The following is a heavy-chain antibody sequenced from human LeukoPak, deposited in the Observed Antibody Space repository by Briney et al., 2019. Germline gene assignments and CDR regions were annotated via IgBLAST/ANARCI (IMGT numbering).Heavy chain of an antibody. CDR1: GFTFSSYA. Sequence: GSLRLSCAASGFTFSSYAMSWVRQAPGKGLEWVSAISGSGGSAYYADSVKGRFTISRDNSKNTLYLQMNSLRAEDTAVYYCAKGPIAVAGTGTDYWGQGTLVTVSS. V-gene: IGHV3-23*01. CDR3: AKGPIAVAGTGTDY. D-gene: IGHD6-19*01. CDR2: ISGSGGSA. J-gene: IGHJ4*02.